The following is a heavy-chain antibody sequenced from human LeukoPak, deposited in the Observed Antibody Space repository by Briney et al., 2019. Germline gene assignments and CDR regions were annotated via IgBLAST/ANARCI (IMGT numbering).Heavy chain of an antibody. V-gene: IGHV3-30*18. CDR1: GFTFSDNV. CDR2: ISDSGVNQ. J-gene: IGHJ4*02. D-gene: IGHD3/OR15-3a*01. Sequence: GRSLRLSCTASGFTFSDNVMHWVRQTPAKGLEWVAVISDSGVNQYYADSVRGRFTISRDNSKNTLYLQMDSLRPEDTAVYYCTKDQGQGIWTDLTYWGRGNLVTVSS. CDR3: TKDQGQGIWTDLTY.